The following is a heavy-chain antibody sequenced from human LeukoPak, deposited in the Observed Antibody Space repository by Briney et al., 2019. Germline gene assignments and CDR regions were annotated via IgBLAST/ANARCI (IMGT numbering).Heavy chain of an antibody. D-gene: IGHD6-13*01. V-gene: IGHV4-59*01. CDR1: GGSISSYY. CDR2: IYYSGST. J-gene: IGHJ2*01. Sequence: SETLSLACTVSGGSISSYYWSWIRQPPGKALELIAYIYYSGSTNYSPSLKSRLTISVDTSKNQFSLKLSSVTAADTAVYYCARTYGSSGLGYFDLWGRGTLVTVSS. CDR3: ARTYGSSGLGYFDL.